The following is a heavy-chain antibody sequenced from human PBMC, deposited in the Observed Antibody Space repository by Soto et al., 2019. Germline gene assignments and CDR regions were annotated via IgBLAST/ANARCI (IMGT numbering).Heavy chain of an antibody. CDR3: ARGDYAKAFDI. V-gene: IGHV4-28*03. D-gene: IGHD2-2*01. Sequence: QVQLQESGPGLVKPSDTLSLIWAVSGYSISSSNWWGWIRQPPGKGLEWIGNIYYSGSAYYNPSLKSRVTMSVDTSKNQISLKLTSVTAVDTAVYYCARGDYAKAFDIWGQGTTVTVS. J-gene: IGHJ3*02. CDR1: GYSISSSNW. CDR2: IYYSGSA.